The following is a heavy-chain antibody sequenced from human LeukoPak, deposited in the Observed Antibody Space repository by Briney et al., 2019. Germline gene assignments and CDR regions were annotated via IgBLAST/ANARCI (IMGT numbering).Heavy chain of an antibody. CDR1: GGTFSSYA. CDR3: ARPTQYCSSTSCYSPFDY. V-gene: IGHV1-69*13. CDR2: IIPIFGTA. D-gene: IGHD2-2*02. Sequence: SVKVSCKASGGTFSSYAISWVRQAPGQGLEWMGGIIPIFGTANYAQKFQGRVTITADESTSTAYMELSSLRSEDTAVYYCARPTQYCSSTSCYSPFDYWGQGTLVTVSS. J-gene: IGHJ4*02.